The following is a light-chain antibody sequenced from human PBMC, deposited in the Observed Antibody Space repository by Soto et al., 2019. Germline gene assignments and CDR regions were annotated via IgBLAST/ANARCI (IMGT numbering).Light chain of an antibody. CDR2: DAS. Sequence: EIVLTQSPATLSLSPGDRATLSCRASQSVRSYLAWYQQKPGQAPRLLIYDASNRATGIPARFSGSGYGTDFTLTVSSLEPEDFAVYYCQQRSDWPPTFGGGTKVDIK. J-gene: IGKJ4*01. V-gene: IGKV3-11*01. CDR1: QSVRSY. CDR3: QQRSDWPPT.